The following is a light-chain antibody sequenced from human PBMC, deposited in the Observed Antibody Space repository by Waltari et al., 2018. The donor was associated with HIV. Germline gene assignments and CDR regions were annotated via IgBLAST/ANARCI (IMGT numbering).Light chain of an antibody. CDR1: QNVISTY. Sequence: IVLTQSPGTLSLSPGERATLSCRASQNVISTYLAWYQQKPGQAPRLLIYGASSRAAGTSDRFGGSGSGTDFTLTISRLEPEDFAVYYCQLFGDSHRTFGQGTKVEI. J-gene: IGKJ1*01. V-gene: IGKV3-20*01. CDR2: GAS. CDR3: QLFGDSHRT.